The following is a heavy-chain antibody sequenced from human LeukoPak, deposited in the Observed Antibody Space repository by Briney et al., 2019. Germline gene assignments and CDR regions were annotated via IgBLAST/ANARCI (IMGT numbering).Heavy chain of an antibody. V-gene: IGHV1-69*13. D-gene: IGHD5-12*01. Sequence: SVKVSCKASGGTFGSYAISWVRQAPGQGLEWMGGIIPIFGTANYAQKFQGRVTITADESTSTAYMELSSLRSEDTAVYYCARAHSGYSGYDWGYCYYGMDVWGQGTTVTVSS. CDR1: GGTFGSYA. J-gene: IGHJ6*02. CDR2: IIPIFGTA. CDR3: ARAHSGYSGYDWGYCYYGMDV.